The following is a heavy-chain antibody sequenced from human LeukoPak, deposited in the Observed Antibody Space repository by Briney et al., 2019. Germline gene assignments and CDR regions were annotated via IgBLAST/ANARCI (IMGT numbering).Heavy chain of an antibody. V-gene: IGHV1-2*02. CDR3: ARDYQAKKWELLSRRFSSPPEDY. Sequence: ASVKVSCKASGHTFTGYYMHWVRQAPGQGLEWMGWINPNSGGTNYAQKFQGRVTMTRDTSISTAYMELSRLRSDDTAVYYCARDYQAKKWELLSRRFSSPPEDYWGQGTLVTVSS. CDR2: INPNSGGT. CDR1: GHTFTGYY. D-gene: IGHD1-26*01. J-gene: IGHJ4*02.